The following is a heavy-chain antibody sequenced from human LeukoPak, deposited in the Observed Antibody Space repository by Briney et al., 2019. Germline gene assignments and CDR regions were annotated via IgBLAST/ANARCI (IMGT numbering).Heavy chain of an antibody. J-gene: IGHJ4*02. CDR2: IYYSGST. Sequence: SETLSLTCTVSGGSISSGDYYWSWLRHPPGKGLEWIGYIYYSGSTYYNPSLKSRVTMSVDTSKNQFSLKLTSVTAADTAVYYCAREAGTYYYFDYWGQGTLVTVFS. CDR1: GGSISSGDYY. CDR3: AREAGTYYYFDY. D-gene: IGHD3-10*01. V-gene: IGHV4-30-4*01.